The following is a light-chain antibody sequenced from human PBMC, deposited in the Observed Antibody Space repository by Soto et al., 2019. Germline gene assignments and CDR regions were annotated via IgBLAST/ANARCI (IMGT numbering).Light chain of an antibody. V-gene: IGLV1-51*02. Sequence: QAVVTQPPSVSAAPGQKVTISCSGSSSNIGNNYVSWYQQFPGTAPKLLIHENNKRPSRIPDRFSGSKSGTSATLGITGLQTGDEADYYCGTWDDTLRGGVLGGGTKLTVL. CDR2: ENN. J-gene: IGLJ3*02. CDR1: SSNIGNNY. CDR3: GTWDDTLRGGV.